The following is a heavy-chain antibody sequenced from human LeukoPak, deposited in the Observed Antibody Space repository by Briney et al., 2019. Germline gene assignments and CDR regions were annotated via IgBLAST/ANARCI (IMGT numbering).Heavy chain of an antibody. J-gene: IGHJ4*02. CDR1: GFTFSNYW. V-gene: IGHV3-7*01. CDR3: VTHEVTVITRSTFDY. CDR2: VKPDESEK. Sequence: GGSLRLSCAASGFTFSNYWMSWVRQAPGKGLEWVANVKPDESEKYYGDSVKGRFTISRDNAKNSLYLQMHSLRVDDTAVYYCVTHEVTVITRSTFDYWGQGTLLTVSS. D-gene: IGHD4-23*01.